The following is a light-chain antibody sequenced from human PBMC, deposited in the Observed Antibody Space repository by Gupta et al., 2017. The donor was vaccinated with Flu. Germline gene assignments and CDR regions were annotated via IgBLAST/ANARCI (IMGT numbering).Light chain of an antibody. CDR1: SSDVGGYND. CDR3: SSYASSNTYV. CDR2: EVS. Sequence: QSALTQPPSASGSPGQSVTISCTGTSSDVGGYNDVSWYQQHPGKAPKLIIYEVSKRPSGVPDRFSGSKSDNTASLTVSGLQAEDEADYYCSSYASSNTYVFGTGTKVTVL. J-gene: IGLJ1*01. V-gene: IGLV2-8*01.